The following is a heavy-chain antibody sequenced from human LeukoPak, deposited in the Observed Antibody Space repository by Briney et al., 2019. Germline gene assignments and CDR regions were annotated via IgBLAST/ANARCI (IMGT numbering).Heavy chain of an antibody. CDR2: INHSGST. J-gene: IGHJ4*02. Sequence: SETLSLTCAVYGGSFSGYYWSWIRQPPGKGLEWVGEINHSGSTNYNPSLKSRVTISVDTTKNQFSLKLSSVTAADTAVYYCARERMVRGVALDYWGQGTLVTVSS. CDR1: GGSFSGYY. V-gene: IGHV4-34*01. CDR3: ARERMVRGVALDY. D-gene: IGHD3-10*01.